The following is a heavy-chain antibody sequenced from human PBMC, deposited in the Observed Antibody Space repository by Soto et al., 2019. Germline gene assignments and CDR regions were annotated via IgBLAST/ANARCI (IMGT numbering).Heavy chain of an antibody. Sequence: GGSLRLSCAASGFTFSSYAMSWVRQAPGKGLEWVSAISGSGGSTYYADSVKGRFTISRDNSKNTLYLQMNSLRAEDTAVYYCAEVIAAAGTRWFDPWGQGTLVTVSS. CDR1: GFTFSSYA. D-gene: IGHD6-13*01. CDR3: AEVIAAAGTRWFDP. V-gene: IGHV3-23*01. J-gene: IGHJ5*02. CDR2: ISGSGGST.